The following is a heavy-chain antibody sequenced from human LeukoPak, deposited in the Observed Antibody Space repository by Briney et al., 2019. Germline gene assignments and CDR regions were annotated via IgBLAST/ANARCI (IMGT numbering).Heavy chain of an antibody. CDR1: GFTFDDYA. CDR2: ISWNSGSI. V-gene: IGHV3-9*01. J-gene: IGHJ4*01. Sequence: GGSLRLSCAASGFTFDDYAMHWVRQAPGKGLEWVSGISWNSGSIGYADSVKGRFTTSRDNAKNSLYLQMNSLGAEDTALYYCAKGVISGYDGHFDYWGQGTLVTVSS. CDR3: AKGVISGYDGHFDY. D-gene: IGHD5-12*01.